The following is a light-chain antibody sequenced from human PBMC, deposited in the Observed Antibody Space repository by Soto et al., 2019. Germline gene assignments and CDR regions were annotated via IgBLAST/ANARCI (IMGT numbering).Light chain of an antibody. Sequence: EIVLTQSPATLSLSPGERATLSCRASQSVSSYLAWYQQKPGQAPRLLIYDASNRATGIPARFSGSGSGTDFTLTISSLELEDFAVYYCQQRSNWPPGWTFGQGTKVEIQ. CDR3: QQRSNWPPGWT. CDR1: QSVSSY. V-gene: IGKV3-11*01. J-gene: IGKJ1*01. CDR2: DAS.